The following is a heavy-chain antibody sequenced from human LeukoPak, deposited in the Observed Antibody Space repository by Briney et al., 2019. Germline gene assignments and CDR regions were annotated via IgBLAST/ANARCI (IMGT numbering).Heavy chain of an antibody. CDR2: INHSGST. D-gene: IGHD5-24*01. V-gene: IGHV4-39*07. J-gene: IGHJ2*01. CDR1: GGSIRSSSHY. Sequence: KASETLSLTCTVSGGSIRSSSHYWGWIRQPPGKGLEWIGEINHSGSTNYIPSLKSRVSMSVDTSKNQFSLKLSSVTAADTAVYYCAARRDGYTYWYFDLWGRGIPVTVSS. CDR3: AARRDGYTYWYFDL.